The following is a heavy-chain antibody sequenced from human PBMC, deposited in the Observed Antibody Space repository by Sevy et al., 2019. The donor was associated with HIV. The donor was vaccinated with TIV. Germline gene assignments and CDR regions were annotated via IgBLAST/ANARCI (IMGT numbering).Heavy chain of an antibody. CDR1: GGSISSSSYY. CDR2: IYCSGST. CDR3: ARLEWELLSAFDI. V-gene: IGHV4-39*01. D-gene: IGHD1-26*01. J-gene: IGHJ3*02. Sequence: SETLSLTCTVSGGSISSSSYYWGWIRQPPGKGLEWIGSIYCSGSTYYNPSLKSRVTISVDTSKNQFSLKLSSVTAADTAVYYCARLEWELLSAFDIWGQGTMVTVSS.